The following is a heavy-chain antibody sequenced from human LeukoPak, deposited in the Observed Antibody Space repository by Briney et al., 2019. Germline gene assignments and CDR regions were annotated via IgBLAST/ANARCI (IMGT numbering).Heavy chain of an antibody. CDR1: GFSVSNSY. CDR3: ATTSGSYYDGFDI. D-gene: IGHD3-10*01. V-gene: IGHV3-53*01. J-gene: IGHJ3*02. Sequence: GGSLRLSCAASGFSVSNSYLSWVRQAPGKGLEWVSIIYSGGDTHYADSVKGRFTISRDNSKNTLYLQMNSLGAEDTALYYCATTSGSYYDGFDIWGQGTMVTVSS. CDR2: IYSGGDT.